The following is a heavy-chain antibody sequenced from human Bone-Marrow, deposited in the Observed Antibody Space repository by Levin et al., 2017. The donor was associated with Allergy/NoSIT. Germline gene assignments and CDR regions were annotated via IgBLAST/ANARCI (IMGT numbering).Heavy chain of an antibody. CDR2: INWNGGNT. V-gene: IGHV3-20*04. Sequence: GESLKISCAASGFSFEDYGMNWVRQVPGKGLEWVSGINWNGGNTGYAESVKGRFTISRDNAKNSLTLQMNSLRAEDTALYYCARDFCSGGSCYSLSDGMDVWGQGTTVTVSS. CDR1: GFSFEDYG. J-gene: IGHJ6*02. CDR3: ARDFCSGGSCYSLSDGMDV. D-gene: IGHD2-15*01.